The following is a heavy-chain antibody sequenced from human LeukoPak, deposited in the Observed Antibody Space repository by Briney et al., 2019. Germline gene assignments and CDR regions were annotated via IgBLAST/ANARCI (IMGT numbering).Heavy chain of an antibody. CDR2: ISSGTSYT. V-gene: IGHV3-11*06. CDR1: GFTFSDYY. Sequence: KPGGSLRLSCAASGFTFSDYYLSWIRQAPGKGLEWVSYISSGTSYTNYADSVKGRFTISRENAKNSLYLHMNSLRGEDTAVYYCARRGGSTATGYYFDYWGQGTLVTVSA. D-gene: IGHD3-10*01. CDR3: ARRGGSTATGYYFDY. J-gene: IGHJ4*02.